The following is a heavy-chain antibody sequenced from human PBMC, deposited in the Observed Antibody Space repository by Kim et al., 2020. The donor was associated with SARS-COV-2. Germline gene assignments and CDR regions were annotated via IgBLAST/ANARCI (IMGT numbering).Heavy chain of an antibody. D-gene: IGHD6-13*01. CDR3: AKGRVSSNWYNFDF. V-gene: IGHV3-23*01. J-gene: IGHJ4*01. CDR1: GITFSNYA. CDR2: ISGGAYST. Sequence: GGSLRLSCAASGITFSNYAMSWVRQTPGKGLEWVSVISGGAYSTYYADSVKGRFTISRDNSKNTLYLQMNSLRAEDTAVYYCAKGRVSSNWYNFDFWG.